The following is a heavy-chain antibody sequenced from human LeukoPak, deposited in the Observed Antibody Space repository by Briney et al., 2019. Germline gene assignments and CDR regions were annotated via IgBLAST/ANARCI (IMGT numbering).Heavy chain of an antibody. CDR3: ARENIVSTRHFDY. Sequence: SETLSLTCTVSGGSIYTSDYYWAWIRQPPGKELEWIGSLFYSGNMYYSPSLKSRVTISIDTSKNQFSLNLNSVTAADTAVYYCARENIVSTRHFDYWGLGTLVTVSS. CDR2: LFYSGNM. CDR1: GGSIYTSDYY. J-gene: IGHJ4*02. D-gene: IGHD5/OR15-5a*01. V-gene: IGHV4-39*07.